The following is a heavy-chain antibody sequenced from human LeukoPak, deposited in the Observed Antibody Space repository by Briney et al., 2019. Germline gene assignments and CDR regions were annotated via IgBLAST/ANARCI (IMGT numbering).Heavy chain of an antibody. D-gene: IGHD3-22*01. CDR1: GYTFTGYY. CDR2: INPNSGGT. Sequence: ASVKVSCKASGYTFTGYYMHWVRQAPGQGLEWMGWINPNSGGTNYAQKFQGRVTMTRDTSISTAYMELSRLRSDDTAVYYCAKGGHGYYDGSGYYYYYYMDVWGKGTTVTISS. V-gene: IGHV1-2*02. CDR3: AKGGHGYYDGSGYYYYYYMDV. J-gene: IGHJ6*03.